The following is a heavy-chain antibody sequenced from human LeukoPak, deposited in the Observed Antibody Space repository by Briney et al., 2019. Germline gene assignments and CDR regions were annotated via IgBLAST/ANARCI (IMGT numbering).Heavy chain of an antibody. J-gene: IGHJ6*02. CDR1: GGSFSGYY. D-gene: IGHD3-10*01. CDR2: INHSGST. Sequence: SETLSLTCAVYGGSFSGYYWSWIRQPPGKGLEWIGEINHSGSTNYNPSLKSRVTISVDTSKNQFSLKLSSVTAADTAVYYCARGCSTMVRGVITYYYYYGMDVWGQGTTVTVSS. CDR3: ARGCSTMVRGVITYYYYYGMDV. V-gene: IGHV4-34*01.